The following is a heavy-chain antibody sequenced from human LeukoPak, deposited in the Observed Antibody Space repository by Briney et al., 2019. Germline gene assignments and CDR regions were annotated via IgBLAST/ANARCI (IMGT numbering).Heavy chain of an antibody. V-gene: IGHV1-69*08. Sequence: VASVKVSCKTSGGTLNSHTFTWVRQAPGQGLEWMGRITPIIDSAKYAQKFQDRISITADKSTTTVYMELSSLRFEDTAVYFCARVNLRGSQYNWFDPWGQGTLVTVSS. CDR1: GGTLNSHT. D-gene: IGHD1-26*01. J-gene: IGHJ5*02. CDR2: ITPIIDSA. CDR3: ARVNLRGSQYNWFDP.